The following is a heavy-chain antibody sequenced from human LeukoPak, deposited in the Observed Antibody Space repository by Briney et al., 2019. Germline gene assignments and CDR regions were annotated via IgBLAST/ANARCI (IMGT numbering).Heavy chain of an antibody. V-gene: IGHV4-59*12. CDR2: IYYSGST. Sequence: SETLSLTCTVSGGSISSYYWSWIQQPPGKVLEWIGYIYYSGSTNYNPSLKSRVTISVDTSKNQFSLKLSSVTAADTAVYYCARDGSSWYGKPDYWGQGTLVTVSS. CDR1: GGSISSYY. D-gene: IGHD6-13*01. CDR3: ARDGSSWYGKPDY. J-gene: IGHJ4*02.